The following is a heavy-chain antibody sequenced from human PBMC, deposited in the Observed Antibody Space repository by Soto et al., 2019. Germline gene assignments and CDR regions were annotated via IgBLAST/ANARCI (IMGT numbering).Heavy chain of an antibody. J-gene: IGHJ4*02. D-gene: IGHD3-22*01. Sequence: QVQLVESGGGVVQPGRSLRLSCAASGFTFSSYGMHWVRQAPGKGLEWVAVIWYDGSNKYYADSVKGRFTISRDNSKNTLYLQMNSLRAEDTAVDYCAREGYYDSSGYYSYWCQGTLVTVSS. CDR3: AREGYYDSSGYYSY. CDR1: GFTFSSYG. V-gene: IGHV3-33*01. CDR2: IWYDGSNK.